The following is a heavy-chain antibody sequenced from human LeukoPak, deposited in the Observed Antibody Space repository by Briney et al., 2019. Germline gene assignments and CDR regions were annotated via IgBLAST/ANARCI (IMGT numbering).Heavy chain of an antibody. D-gene: IGHD3-16*01. Sequence: GGSLRLSCVASGFIFRNYAMSWVRQAPGEGLEWVSGISDNGGGIYYADSLKGRFTISRDNAKNTLFLEMNSLRDEDTAVYYCAGDYIWGRLFWGQGTLVTVSS. V-gene: IGHV3-23*01. J-gene: IGHJ4*01. CDR1: GFIFRNYA. CDR3: AGDYIWGRLF. CDR2: ISDNGGGI.